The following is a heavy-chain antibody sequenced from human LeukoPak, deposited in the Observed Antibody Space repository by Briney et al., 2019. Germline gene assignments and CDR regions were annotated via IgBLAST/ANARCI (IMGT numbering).Heavy chain of an antibody. D-gene: IGHD1-26*01. CDR2: IIPIFGTA. CDR3: ARTRVIVGATSDAFDI. Sequence: SVKVSCKASGGTFSSYAISWVRQAPGQGLEWMGGIIPIFGTANYVQKFQGRVTITADESTSTAYMELSSLRSEDTAVYYCARTRVIVGATSDAFDIWGQGTMVTVSS. CDR1: GGTFSSYA. J-gene: IGHJ3*02. V-gene: IGHV1-69*01.